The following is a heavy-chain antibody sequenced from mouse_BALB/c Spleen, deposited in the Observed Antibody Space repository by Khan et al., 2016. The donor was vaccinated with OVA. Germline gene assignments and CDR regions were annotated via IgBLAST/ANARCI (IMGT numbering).Heavy chain of an antibody. D-gene: IGHD1-1*01. J-gene: IGHJ1*01. CDR1: GISITSGNYR. Sequence: VQLKESGPGLVKPSQTVSLTCTVTGISITSGNYRWSWIRQFPGNKLEWIGNIYYSGTVTYNPSLTSRTTITRDTSKNQFFLEMNSFTAEDTATYYGARDYGSLYWYFDVWGAGTTVTVSS. CDR2: IYYSGTV. CDR3: ARDYGSLYWYFDV. V-gene: IGHV3-5*02.